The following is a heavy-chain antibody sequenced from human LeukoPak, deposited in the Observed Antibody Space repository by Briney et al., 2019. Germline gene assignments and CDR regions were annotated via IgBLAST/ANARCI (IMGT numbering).Heavy chain of an antibody. Sequence: GGSLRLSCAASGFTFSSYAMSWVRQAPGKGLEWVSAISGSGGSTYYADSVKGRFTISRDNSKNTLYLQMNSLRAEDTAVYYCARDLSKAIASAAWGQGTLVTVSS. J-gene: IGHJ5*02. V-gene: IGHV3-23*01. CDR1: GFTFSSYA. D-gene: IGHD6-13*01. CDR3: ARDLSKAIASAA. CDR2: ISGSGGST.